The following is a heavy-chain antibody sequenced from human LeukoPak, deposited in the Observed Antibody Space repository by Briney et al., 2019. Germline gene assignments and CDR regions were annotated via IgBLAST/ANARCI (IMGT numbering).Heavy chain of an antibody. J-gene: IGHJ3*02. Sequence: WRSLRLSCAASGFTFSDYAMHWVRQAPGKGLEWVTVISYDAKNNYYADSVKGRFTISRDNSKNTLYLQMNGLRGEDTAVYYCARGDSTGGRKPFDIWGQGTMVTVSS. CDR2: ISYDAKNN. V-gene: IGHV3-30*04. D-gene: IGHD2-15*01. CDR1: GFTFSDYA. CDR3: ARGDSTGGRKPFDI.